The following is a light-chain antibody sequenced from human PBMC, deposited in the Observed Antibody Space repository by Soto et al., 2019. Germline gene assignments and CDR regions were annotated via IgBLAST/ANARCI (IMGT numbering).Light chain of an antibody. CDR2: GAS. V-gene: IGKV3-15*01. CDR3: QQHTDWPPIT. Sequence: EIVMTQSPATLPVSPGERATLSCRASQSVNTKLAWYQQKPGQPPRLLIYGASTRATGVPARFSGSGSGTDFILTISSLQSEDFAVYYCQQHTDWPPITFGQGTRLEIK. CDR1: QSVNTK. J-gene: IGKJ5*01.